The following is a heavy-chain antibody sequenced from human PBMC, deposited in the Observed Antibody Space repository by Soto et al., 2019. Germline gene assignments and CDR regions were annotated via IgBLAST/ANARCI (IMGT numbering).Heavy chain of an antibody. V-gene: IGHV4-59*01. Sequence: SETLSLTCTFSGFYISSYYWSWIRQPPGKGLEWIGFIYYSGSTNYNPSLKSRVTISVDTSKNQFSLKLSSVTAADTAVYYCARETVSGQPTDYYMDVWGKGTTVTVSS. D-gene: IGHD4-17*01. CDR3: ARETVSGQPTDYYMDV. CDR2: IYYSGST. J-gene: IGHJ6*03. CDR1: GFYISSYY.